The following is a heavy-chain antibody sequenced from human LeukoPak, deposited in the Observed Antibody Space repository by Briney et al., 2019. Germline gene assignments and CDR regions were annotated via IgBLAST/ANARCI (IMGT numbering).Heavy chain of an antibody. D-gene: IGHD6-6*01. V-gene: IGHV3-53*01. Sequence: GGSLRLSCAASGFTVSSNYMSWVRQAPGKGLEWVSVIYSGGSTYYADSVKGRFTISRDNSKNTLYLQMNSLRAEDTAVYYCAREGSSSAVGVDYWGQGTLVTVSS. CDR1: GFTVSSNY. J-gene: IGHJ4*02. CDR3: AREGSSSAVGVDY. CDR2: IYSGGST.